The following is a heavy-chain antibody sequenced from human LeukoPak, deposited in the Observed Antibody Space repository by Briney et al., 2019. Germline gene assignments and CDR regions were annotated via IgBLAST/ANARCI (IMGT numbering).Heavy chain of an antibody. CDR3: ARGWDMVRGVIFDY. V-gene: IGHV1-18*01. CDR2: ISVYNGNT. J-gene: IGHJ4*02. Sequence: GASVKVSCKASGYTFTIYGISWVRQAPGQGLEWMGWISVYNGNTNYAQKVQGRVTMTTDTSTSTAYMELRSLRSDDTAVYYCARGWDMVRGVIFDYWGQGTLVTVSS. D-gene: IGHD3-10*01. CDR1: GYTFTIYG.